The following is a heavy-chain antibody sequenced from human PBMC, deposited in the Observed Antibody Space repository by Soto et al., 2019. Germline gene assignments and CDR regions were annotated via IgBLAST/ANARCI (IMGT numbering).Heavy chain of an antibody. CDR1: GYTFTSYA. V-gene: IGHV1-3*01. J-gene: IGHJ6*02. CDR3: ARDQMLWFGESYGVDV. CDR2: INAGNGNT. D-gene: IGHD3-10*01. Sequence: ASVKVSCKASGYTFTSYAMHWVRQAPGQRLEWMGWINAGNGNTKYSQKFQGRVTITRDTSASTAYMELSSLRSEDTAVYYCARDQMLWFGESYGVDVWGQGTTVTVSS.